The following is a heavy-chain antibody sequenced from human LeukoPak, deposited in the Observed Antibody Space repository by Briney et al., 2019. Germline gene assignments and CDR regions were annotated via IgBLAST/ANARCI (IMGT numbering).Heavy chain of an antibody. CDR2: ITSNSGYV. CDR3: ARLRTGRFSTSWFDY. J-gene: IGHJ4*02. Sequence: GGSLRLSCTVSGFIFGDYAMHWVRQVPGKGLEWVSSITSNSGYVAYADSVKGRFSISRDNAKNSLYLQVYSLTVEDTATYYCARLRTGRFSTSWFDYWGQGSLVTVSS. V-gene: IGHV3-9*01. D-gene: IGHD6-13*01. CDR1: GFIFGDYA.